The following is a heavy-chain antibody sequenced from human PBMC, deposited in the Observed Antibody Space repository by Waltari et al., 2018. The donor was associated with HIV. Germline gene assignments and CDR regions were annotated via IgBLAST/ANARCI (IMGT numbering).Heavy chain of an antibody. CDR2: RKNDESEG. V-gene: IGHV3-7*01. Sequence: DVQLMESGGNLVQPGGSLRLSCVASGFSFSDYWMTWVRQAPGKGLEGVANRKNDESEGSYADSVKGRFTISRDNAKNSLFLQMNRLRAEDTAVYYCARVHFIAGRRYFESWGQGTLVTVSS. CDR1: GFSFSDYW. J-gene: IGHJ4*02. D-gene: IGHD6-6*01. CDR3: ARVHFIAGRRYFES.